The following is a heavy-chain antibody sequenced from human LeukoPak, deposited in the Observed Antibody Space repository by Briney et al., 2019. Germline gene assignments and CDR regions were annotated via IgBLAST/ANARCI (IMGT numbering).Heavy chain of an antibody. V-gene: IGHV4-39*01. Sequence: SETLSLTCTVSGGSISSSSYYWGWIRQPPGKGLEWIGSIYYSGSTYYNPSLKSRVTISVDTSKNQFSLKLSSVTAADTAVYYCAQDTAMVRYYFDYWGQGTLVTVSS. CDR3: AQDTAMVRYYFDY. CDR2: IYYSGST. J-gene: IGHJ4*02. CDR1: GGSISSSSYY. D-gene: IGHD5-18*01.